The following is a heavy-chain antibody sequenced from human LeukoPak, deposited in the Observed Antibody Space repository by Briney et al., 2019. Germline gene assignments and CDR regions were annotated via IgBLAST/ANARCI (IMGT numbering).Heavy chain of an antibody. J-gene: IGHJ4*02. CDR3: ARHEEESGAARYYFDY. D-gene: IGHD6-13*01. V-gene: IGHV4-38-2*01. Sequence: PSETLSLTXAVSGYSISSGYYWGWIRQPPGKGLEWIGSIYHSGSTYYNPSLKSRVTISVDTSKNQFSLKLSSVTAADTAVYYCARHEEESGAARYYFDYWGQGTLVTVSS. CDR1: GYSISSGYY. CDR2: IYHSGST.